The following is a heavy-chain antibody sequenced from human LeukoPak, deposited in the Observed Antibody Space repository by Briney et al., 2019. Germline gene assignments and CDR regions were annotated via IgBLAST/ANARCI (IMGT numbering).Heavy chain of an antibody. J-gene: IGHJ4*02. D-gene: IGHD2-21*02. CDR2: MNLNSGNT. CDR3: ARVGAYCGGDCYSGYYFDY. CDR1: GYTFTSYD. V-gene: IGHV1-8*01. Sequence: GASVKVSCKASGYTFTSYDINWVRQATGQGLEWMGWMNLNSGNTGYAQKFQGRVTMTRNTSISTAYMELSSLRSEDTAVYYCARVGAYCGGDCYSGYYFDYWGQGTLVTVSS.